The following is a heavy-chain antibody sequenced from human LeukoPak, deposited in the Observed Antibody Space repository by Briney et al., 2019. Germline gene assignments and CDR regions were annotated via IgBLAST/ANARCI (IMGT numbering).Heavy chain of an antibody. D-gene: IGHD1-26*01. Sequence: PGGSLRLSCAASGFTFSNAWMSWVRQAPGKGLEWVGRIKSKTDGGTTDYAAPVKGRFTISRDDSKNTLYLQMNSLKTEDTAVYYCTTDSAVGGAKYAFDIWGQGTMVTVSS. V-gene: IGHV3-15*01. CDR2: IKSKTDGGTT. J-gene: IGHJ3*02. CDR1: GFTFSNAW. CDR3: TTDSAVGGAKYAFDI.